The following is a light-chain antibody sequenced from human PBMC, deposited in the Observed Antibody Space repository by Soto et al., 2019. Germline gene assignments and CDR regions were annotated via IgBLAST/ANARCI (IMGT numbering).Light chain of an antibody. V-gene: IGKV3-15*01. Sequence: EIVLTQSPGTLSLSPGERATLSCRASQSFSSSLAWYQQKPGQAPRLLIYGASTRATGITARFSGSGSGTEFTLTINSLQSEDFAVYYCQQYNNWPRTFGQGTKVDIK. CDR3: QQYNNWPRT. J-gene: IGKJ1*01. CDR2: GAS. CDR1: QSFSSS.